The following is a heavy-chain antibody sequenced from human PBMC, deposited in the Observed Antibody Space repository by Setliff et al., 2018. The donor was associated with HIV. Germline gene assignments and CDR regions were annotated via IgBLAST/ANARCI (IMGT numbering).Heavy chain of an antibody. Sequence: GSLRLSCAASGFTFRSYAMHWVRQAPGKGLVWVSRINYHGSDISYADSVKGRFTISRDNAKNTVYLQMNNLRDEDTAVYFCVRDGVGTTPFDYWGQGSLVTVS. D-gene: IGHD1-26*01. CDR1: GFTFRSYA. V-gene: IGHV3-74*01. J-gene: IGHJ4*02. CDR2: INYHGSDI. CDR3: VRDGVGTTPFDY.